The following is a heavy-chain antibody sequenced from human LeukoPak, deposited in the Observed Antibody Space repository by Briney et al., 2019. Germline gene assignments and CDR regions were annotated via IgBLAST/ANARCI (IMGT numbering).Heavy chain of an antibody. CDR3: ARPGEYCSSTSCSPNDGFDI. V-gene: IGHV1-8*01. J-gene: IGHJ3*02. CDR2: MNPNSGNT. D-gene: IGHD2-2*01. CDR1: GYTFTTYD. Sequence: ASVKVSCKASGYTFTTYDITWVRQATGQGLEWMGWMNPNSGNTGYAQKFQGRVTMTRNTSISTAYMEQSSLRSEDTAVYYCARPGEYCSSTSCSPNDGFDIWGQGTMVTVSS.